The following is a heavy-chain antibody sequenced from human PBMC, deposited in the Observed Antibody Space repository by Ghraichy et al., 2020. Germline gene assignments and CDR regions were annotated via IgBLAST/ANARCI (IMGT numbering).Heavy chain of an antibody. Sequence: SETLSLTCTVSGGSISSGGYYWSWIRQHPGKGLEWIGYIYYSGSTYYNPSLKSRVTISVDTSKNQFSLKLSSVTAADTAVYYCARDPGNGDYDLKQLGAFDIWGQGTMVTVSS. D-gene: IGHD4-17*01. CDR2: IYYSGST. V-gene: IGHV4-31*03. J-gene: IGHJ3*02. CDR1: GGSISSGGYY. CDR3: ARDPGNGDYDLKQLGAFDI.